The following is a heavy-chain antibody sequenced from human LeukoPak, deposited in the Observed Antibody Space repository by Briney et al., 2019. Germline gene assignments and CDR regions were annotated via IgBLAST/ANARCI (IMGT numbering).Heavy chain of an antibody. CDR3: VRDRGTYRPIDY. Sequence: GGSLRLSCAASAFSLSAYNMNWVRQAPGKGLEWVSSISYTGTYIYYADSVKGRFTISRDNAQNSLYLQMNSLRAEDTAIYYCVRDRGTYRPIDYWGQGTLVSVSS. V-gene: IGHV3-21*04. CDR2: ISYTGTYI. CDR1: AFSLSAYN. D-gene: IGHD1-26*01. J-gene: IGHJ4*02.